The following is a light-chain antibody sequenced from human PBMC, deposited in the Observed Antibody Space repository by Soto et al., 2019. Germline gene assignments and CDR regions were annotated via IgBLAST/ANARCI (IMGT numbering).Light chain of an antibody. Sequence: EIVLTQSPATPSLSPGEKATISCRASQSVSSYLSWYQHQVGQAPRLLIYDASNRATGIPARFSGSGSGTDFTLTISSLEPEDFAVYYCQHRSSGPGTFGQGTKV. J-gene: IGKJ1*01. V-gene: IGKV3-11*01. CDR3: QHRSSGPGT. CDR1: QSVSSY. CDR2: DAS.